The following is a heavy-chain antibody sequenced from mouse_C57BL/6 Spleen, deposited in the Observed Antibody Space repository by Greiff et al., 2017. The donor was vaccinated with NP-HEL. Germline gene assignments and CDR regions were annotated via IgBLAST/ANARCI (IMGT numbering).Heavy chain of an antibody. V-gene: IGHV1-15*01. Sequence: VHLVESGAELVRPGASVTLSCKASGYTFTDYEMHWVKQTPVHGLEWIGAIDPETGGTAYNQKFKGKAILTADKSSSTAYMELRSLTSEDSAVYYCTRTDGALFAYWGQGTLVTVSA. CDR3: TRTDGALFAY. CDR2: IDPETGGT. CDR1: GYTFTDYE. J-gene: IGHJ3*01.